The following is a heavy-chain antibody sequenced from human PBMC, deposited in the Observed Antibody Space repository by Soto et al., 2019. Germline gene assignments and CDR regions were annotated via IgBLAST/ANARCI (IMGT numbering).Heavy chain of an antibody. D-gene: IGHD3-3*01. Sequence: TLSLTCAISGDSVSSNSAAWNRIRQSPSRGLEWLGRTYYRSKWYNDYAVSVKSRITINPDTSKNQFSLQLNSVTPEDTAVYYCARDMPRHYDFWSGYYTHAFDIWGXGTMVNVSS. CDR1: GDSVSSNSAA. J-gene: IGHJ3*02. CDR3: ARDMPRHYDFWSGYYTHAFDI. CDR2: TYYRSKWYN. V-gene: IGHV6-1*01.